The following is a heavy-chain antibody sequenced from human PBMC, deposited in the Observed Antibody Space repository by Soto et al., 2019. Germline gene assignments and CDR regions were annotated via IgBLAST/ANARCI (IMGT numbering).Heavy chain of an antibody. CDR1: GGSISTYY. D-gene: IGHD2-2*02. J-gene: IGHJ6*03. CDR3: ARVYTYYYHYVDV. Sequence: PSETLSLTCTVSGGSISTYYWSLIRQPPGKGLEWIGYISYSGSTNYNPSLNSRVTISVDTSMNQFSLKLSSVTAADTAVYYCARVYTYYYHYVDVWGKGTTVTVSS. V-gene: IGHV4-59*08. CDR2: ISYSGST.